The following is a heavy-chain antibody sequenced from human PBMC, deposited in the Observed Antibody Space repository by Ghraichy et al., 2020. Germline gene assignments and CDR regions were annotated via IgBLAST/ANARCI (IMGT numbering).Heavy chain of an antibody. CDR1: GGSFSPYY. J-gene: IGHJ4*02. D-gene: IGHD3-10*01. V-gene: IGHV4-59*01. CDR2: ISYIGNT. Sequence: SETLSLTCTVSGGSFSPYYWSWIRQPPGKGLEWIGYISYIGNTNYNPSLKSRVTISVDTSENHFSLNLTSVTAADTAVYFCARTQEIWGSGSLLDSWGQGTLVTVSS. CDR3: ARTQEIWGSGSLLDS.